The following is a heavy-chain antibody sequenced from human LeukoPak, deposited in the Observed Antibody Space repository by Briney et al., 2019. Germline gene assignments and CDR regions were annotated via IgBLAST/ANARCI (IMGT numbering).Heavy chain of an antibody. V-gene: IGHV1-69*13. CDR2: IIPIFGTA. J-gene: IGHJ4*02. Sequence: SVKVSCKASGGTFSSYAISWVRQAPGQGLEWMGGIIPIFGTANYAQKFQGRVTITADESTSTAYMELSSLRSEDTAVYYCARVTGENYYDSSGYPDYWGQGTLVTVSS. CDR3: ARVTGENYYDSSGYPDY. CDR1: GGTFSSYA. D-gene: IGHD3-22*01.